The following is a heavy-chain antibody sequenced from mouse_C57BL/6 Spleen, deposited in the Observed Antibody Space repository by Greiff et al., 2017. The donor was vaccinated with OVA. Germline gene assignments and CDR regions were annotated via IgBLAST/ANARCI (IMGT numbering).Heavy chain of an antibody. CDR1: GYAFSSYW. V-gene: IGHV1-80*01. J-gene: IGHJ4*01. CDR3: ARGGGLRRAMDY. CDR2: IYPGDGDT. D-gene: IGHD2-4*01. Sequence: VQLQQSGAELVKPGASVKISCKASGYAFSSYWMNWVKQRPGKGLEWIGQIYPGDGDTNYNGKFKGKATLTADKSSSTAYMQLSSLTSEDSAVYFCARGGGLRRAMDYWGQGTSVTVSS.